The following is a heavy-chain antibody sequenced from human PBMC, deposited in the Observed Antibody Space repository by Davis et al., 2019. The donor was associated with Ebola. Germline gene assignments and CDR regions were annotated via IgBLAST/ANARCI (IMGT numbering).Heavy chain of an antibody. V-gene: IGHV3-33*01. D-gene: IGHD3-10*01. CDR1: GFGFSAYG. Sequence: PGGSLRLSCAASGFGFSAYGMHWVRQAPGKGLEWVALIWYDGSKQYYADSVTGRFTISRDNSKNTLYLQMNSLRTEDTALFYCARDRFGLGTYYNGRLDYWGQGALVTVSS. J-gene: IGHJ4*02. CDR3: ARDRFGLGTYYNGRLDY. CDR2: IWYDGSKQ.